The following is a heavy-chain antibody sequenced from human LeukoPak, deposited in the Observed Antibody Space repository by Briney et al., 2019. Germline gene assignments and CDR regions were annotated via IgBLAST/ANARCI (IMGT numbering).Heavy chain of an antibody. CDR2: ISSNGGST. D-gene: IGHD6-13*01. CDR3: ARAITPNYSSSRLDY. V-gene: IGHV3-64*01. CDR1: GFTFSSYA. J-gene: IGHJ4*02. Sequence: PGGSLRLSCAASGFTFSSYAMHWVRQAPGKGLEYVSAISSNGGSTYYANSVKGRFTISRDNSKNTLYLQMGSLRAEDMAVYYCARAITPNYSSSRLDYWGQGTLVTISS.